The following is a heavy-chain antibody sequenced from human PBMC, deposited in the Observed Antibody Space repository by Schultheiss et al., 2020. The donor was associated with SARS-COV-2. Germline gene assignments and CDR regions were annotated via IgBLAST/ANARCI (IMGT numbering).Heavy chain of an antibody. Sequence: SQTLSLTCAVYGKSFNGFSWTWIRQSPGKGLEWIGQVSHSGGTHYSPSLKRRVTISVDTSKSQFSLRLRSVTAADTAIYFCSRGRTSVIPSPVLGLGPHYFSYYMDVWGKGTTVTVSS. CDR1: GKSFNGFS. D-gene: IGHD4-11*01. V-gene: IGHV4-34*01. CDR3: SRGRTSVIPSPVLGLGPHYFSYYMDV. J-gene: IGHJ6*03. CDR2: VSHSGGT.